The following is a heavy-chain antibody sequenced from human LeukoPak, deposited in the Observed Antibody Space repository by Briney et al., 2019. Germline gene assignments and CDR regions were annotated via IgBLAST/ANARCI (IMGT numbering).Heavy chain of an antibody. CDR2: ISSSGYTM. CDR1: GFTFSAYY. Sequence: GGSLRLSCAACGFTFSAYYMNWIRQAPGKGLGWVSYISSSGYTMYYADSVKGRFTISRDNAKNSLYLQMNSLRAEDTAVYYCARVGPAAAGRGYWYFDLWGRGTLVTVSS. D-gene: IGHD6-13*01. CDR3: ARVGPAAAGRGYWYFDL. J-gene: IGHJ2*01. V-gene: IGHV3-11*01.